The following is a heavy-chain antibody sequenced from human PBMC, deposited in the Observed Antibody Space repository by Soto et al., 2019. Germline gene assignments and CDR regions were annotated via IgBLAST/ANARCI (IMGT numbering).Heavy chain of an antibody. CDR2: FVPLFGTT. CDR3: ATHGLVVSSPPYFDN. D-gene: IGHD6-6*01. Sequence: QLVQSGSEVKKPGSSVKVSCQASGGTFSGYVVTWVRQAPGQGLEWMGEFVPLFGTTNYAQRFSGRITITAEESTSTAYMELRTLRSDDMAVYYCATHGLVVSSPPYFDNWGQGTLVTVSS. J-gene: IGHJ4*02. CDR1: GGTFSGYV. V-gene: IGHV1-69*01.